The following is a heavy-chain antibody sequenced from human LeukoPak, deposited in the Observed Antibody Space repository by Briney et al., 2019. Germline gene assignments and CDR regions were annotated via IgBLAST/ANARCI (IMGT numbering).Heavy chain of an antibody. CDR1: GGSISSSSYY. Sequence: SETLSLTCTVSGGSISSSSYYWGWIRQPPGKGLEWIGSIYYSGSTYYNPSLKSRVTISVDTSKNQFSLKLSSVTAADTAVYYCAREYCSSTACYYYFDDWGQGALVTVSS. J-gene: IGHJ4*02. D-gene: IGHD2-2*01. V-gene: IGHV4-39*02. CDR3: AREYCSSTACYYYFDD. CDR2: IYYSGST.